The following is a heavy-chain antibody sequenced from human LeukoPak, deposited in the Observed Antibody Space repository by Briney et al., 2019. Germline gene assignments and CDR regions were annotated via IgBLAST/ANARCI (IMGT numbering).Heavy chain of an antibody. CDR3: ARDTPLSSSWYGNAFDI. Sequence: GGSLRLSCAASGFTVSSNYMSWVRQAPGKGLEWVSVIYSGGSTYYADSVKGRFTISRDNSKNTLYLQMNSLRAEDTAVYYCARDTPLSSSWYGNAFDIWGQGTMVTVSS. CDR2: IYSGGST. D-gene: IGHD6-13*01. CDR1: GFTVSSNY. V-gene: IGHV3-66*01. J-gene: IGHJ3*02.